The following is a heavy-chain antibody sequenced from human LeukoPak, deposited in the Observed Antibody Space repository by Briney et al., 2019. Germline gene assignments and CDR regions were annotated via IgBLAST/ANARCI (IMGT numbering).Heavy chain of an antibody. J-gene: IGHJ4*02. CDR3: AKRLDIVVVPAAADY. Sequence: PGGSLRLSCAASGFTFSSYAMSWVRQAPGKGLEWVSGISGSGGSTHYADSVQGRFTISRDNSKNTLYLQMNSLGAEDTAVYYCAKRLDIVVVPAAADYWGQGTLVTVSS. CDR2: ISGSGGST. V-gene: IGHV3-23*01. CDR1: GFTFSSYA. D-gene: IGHD2-2*03.